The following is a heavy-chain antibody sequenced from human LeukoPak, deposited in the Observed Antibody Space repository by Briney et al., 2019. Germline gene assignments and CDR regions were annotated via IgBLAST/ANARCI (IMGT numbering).Heavy chain of an antibody. CDR3: ARYDPITIFGVASFDP. CDR2: IYYSGST. V-gene: IGHV4-59*08. Sequence: SETLSLTCTVSGGSISSYYWSWIRQPPGKGLEWIGYIYYSGSTNYNPSLKSRVTTSVDTSKNQFSLRLSSVTAADTAVYYCARYDPITIFGVASFDPWGQGTLVTVSS. D-gene: IGHD3-3*01. CDR1: GGSISSYY. J-gene: IGHJ5*02.